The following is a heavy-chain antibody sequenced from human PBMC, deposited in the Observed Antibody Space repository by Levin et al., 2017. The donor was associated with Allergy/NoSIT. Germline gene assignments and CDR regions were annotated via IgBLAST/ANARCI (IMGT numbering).Heavy chain of an antibody. CDR3: ARSLATIRVAATRFDP. CDR2: ISDSGST. CDR1: GGSINSYY. Sequence: SETLSLTCTVSGGSINSYYWSWIRQPPGKGLEWIGYISDSGSTNYSPSLKSRVTISVDTSKNQFSLKVNSVTAADTAVYYCARSLATIRVAATRFDPWGQGTLVTVSS. V-gene: IGHV4-59*01. D-gene: IGHD2-15*01. J-gene: IGHJ5*02.